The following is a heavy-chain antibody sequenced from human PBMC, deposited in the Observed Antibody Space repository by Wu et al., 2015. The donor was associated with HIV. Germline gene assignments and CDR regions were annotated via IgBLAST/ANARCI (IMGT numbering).Heavy chain of an antibody. D-gene: IGHD2-15*01. CDR2: IIPIFNTV. J-gene: IGHJ4*02. V-gene: IGHV1-69*12. Sequence: QVQLVQSGAEVKKPGSSVKVSCKASGGSFTSYTISWVRQAPGQGLEWVGGIIPIFNTVNSAQKFQDRVTITADESTSTVYMELSSLKSEDTAVYYCAREHCSGGSCYSGFDHWGQGNPGSPSPQ. CDR3: AREHCSGGSCYSGFDH. CDR1: GGSFTSYT.